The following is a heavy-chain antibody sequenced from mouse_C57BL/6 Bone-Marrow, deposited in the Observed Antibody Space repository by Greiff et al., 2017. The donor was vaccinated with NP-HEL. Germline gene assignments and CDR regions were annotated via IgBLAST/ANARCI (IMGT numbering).Heavy chain of an antibody. D-gene: IGHD3-2*02. J-gene: IGHJ3*01. CDR1: GFTFSDYY. V-gene: IGHV5-12*01. Sequence: EVMLVESGGGLVQPGGSLKLSCAASGFTFSDYYMYWVRQTPEKRLEWVAYISNGGGSTYYPDTVKGRFTISRDNAKNTLYLQMSRLKSEDTAMYYCAREAAQALFAYWGQGTLVTVSA. CDR2: ISNGGGST. CDR3: AREAAQALFAY.